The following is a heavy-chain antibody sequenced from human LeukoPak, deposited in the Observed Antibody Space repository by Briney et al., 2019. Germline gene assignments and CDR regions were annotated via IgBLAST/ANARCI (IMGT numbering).Heavy chain of an antibody. CDR1: GFIFSRYS. Sequence: GGSLRLSCAASGFIFSRYSMTWVRQAPGKGLEWVSSISTSYSGIYYADSVKGRFTISRDNAKNSLYLQMDSLRADDTAVYYCARAYCSSITCFEWGQGTLVTVSS. CDR2: ISTSYSGI. CDR3: ARAYCSSITCFE. D-gene: IGHD2-2*01. V-gene: IGHV3-48*01. J-gene: IGHJ4*02.